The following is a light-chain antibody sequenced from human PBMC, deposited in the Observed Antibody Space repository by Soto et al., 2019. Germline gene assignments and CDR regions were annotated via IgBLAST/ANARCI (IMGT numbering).Light chain of an antibody. V-gene: IGKV1-33*01. J-gene: IGKJ2*01. CDR1: QDIATY. CDR2: DAS. CDR3: QQYDNLVHT. Sequence: DIQMTQSPSSLSASVGDRVTITCQASQDIATYLNWFQQKPGKAPKLLIYDASNLETGVPSRFSGSSSGPQFTFTINSLQPEDVATYYCQQYDNLVHTLGQGTKVDTK.